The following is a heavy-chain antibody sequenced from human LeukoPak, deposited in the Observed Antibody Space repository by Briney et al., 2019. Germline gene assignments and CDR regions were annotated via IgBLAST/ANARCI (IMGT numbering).Heavy chain of an antibody. D-gene: IGHD6-6*01. CDR1: GFTFYDYI. V-gene: IGHV3-43*01. Sequence: GGSLRLSCAASGFTFYDYIMHWVRQAPGKGLEWVSLISWDGGTRYYADSVKGRFTISRDNSKNSLYLQMNSLRTEDTALYYCAFNSSSALGFDYWGQGTLVTVSS. J-gene: IGHJ4*02. CDR3: AFNSSSALGFDY. CDR2: ISWDGGTR.